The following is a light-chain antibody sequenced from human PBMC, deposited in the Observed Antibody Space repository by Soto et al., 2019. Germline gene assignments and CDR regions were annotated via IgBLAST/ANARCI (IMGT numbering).Light chain of an antibody. CDR3: MQVLQTRT. J-gene: IGKJ5*01. V-gene: IGKV2-28*01. Sequence: DIVMTQSALSLPVTPGEPASISCRSSQSLLHSSGYNYLGWFLQKPGQSPQLLIYLGSNRASGVPDRFSGSGSGTDFTLKISRVEAEDVGVYYCMQVLQTRTFGQGTRLEIK. CDR1: QSLLHSSGYNY. CDR2: LGS.